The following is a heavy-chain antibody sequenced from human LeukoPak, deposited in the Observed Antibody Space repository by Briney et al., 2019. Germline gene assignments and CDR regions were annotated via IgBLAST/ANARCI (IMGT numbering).Heavy chain of an antibody. CDR3: ARGDFGRYAFDF. D-gene: IGHD2/OR15-2a*01. Sequence: GGSLRLSCAASGFTFSSYSMNWVRQAPGKGLEWVSSISSSSSYIYYADSVKGRFTISRDNAKNSLSLQMDSLRAEDTAVYYCARGDFGRYAFDFWGQGTMVTVSS. V-gene: IGHV3-21*04. CDR1: GFTFSSYS. CDR2: ISSSSSYI. J-gene: IGHJ3*01.